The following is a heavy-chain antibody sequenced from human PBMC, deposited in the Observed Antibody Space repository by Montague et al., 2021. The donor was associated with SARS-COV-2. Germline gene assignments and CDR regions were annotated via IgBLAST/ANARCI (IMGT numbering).Heavy chain of an antibody. CDR2: IYYSGST. CDR1: GGSISSSSYY. D-gene: IGHD6-6*01. J-gene: IGHJ4*02. CDR3: ARDLNEYSSSGGFDY. V-gene: IGHV4-39*07. Sequence: SETLSLTCTVSGGSISSSSYYWGWIRQHPGKGLEWIGSIYYSGSTYYNPSLKSRVTISVDTSKNQFSLKLSSVTAADTAVYYCARDLNEYSSSGGFDYWGQGTLVTVSS.